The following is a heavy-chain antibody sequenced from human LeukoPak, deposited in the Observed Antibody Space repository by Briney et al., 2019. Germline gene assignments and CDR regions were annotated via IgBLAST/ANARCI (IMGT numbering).Heavy chain of an antibody. CDR2: IWYDGSNK. V-gene: IGHV3-33*01. J-gene: IGHJ3*02. Sequence: PGGSLRLSCAASGFTFSSYGMHWVRQAPGKGLEWVAVIWYDGSNKYYADSVKGRFTISRDNAKKTLYLQMNSLRAEDTAVYYCARAYDYSTGNAFDIWGQGTMVTVSS. CDR3: ARAYDYSTGNAFDI. D-gene: IGHD1-14*01. CDR1: GFTFSSYG.